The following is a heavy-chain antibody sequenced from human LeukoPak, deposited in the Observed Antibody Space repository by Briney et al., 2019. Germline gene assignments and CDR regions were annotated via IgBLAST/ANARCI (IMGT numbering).Heavy chain of an antibody. CDR2: IRYDGSNK. J-gene: IGHJ3*02. CDR3: AKLLGHSYPLDAFDI. D-gene: IGHD2-15*01. V-gene: IGHV3-30*02. CDR1: GFTFSSYG. Sequence: GRSLRLSCAASGFTFSSYGMHWVRQAPGKGLEWVAFIRYDGSNKYYADSVKGRFTISRDNSKNTLYLQMNSLRAEDTAVYYCAKLLGHSYPLDAFDIWGQGTMVTVSS.